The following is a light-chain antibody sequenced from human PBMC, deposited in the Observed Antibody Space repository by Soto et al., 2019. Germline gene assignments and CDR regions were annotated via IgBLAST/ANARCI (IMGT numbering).Light chain of an antibody. J-gene: IGKJ2*01. Sequence: DIVMTQSPDSLAVSLGERATINCKSSQSVLYSSNNKNYLAWYQQKPGQPPKLLIYWASTRESGVPDRFSGSGSGKDSTLTISSLQAEDVAVYYSQQYYSTPPYTFGQGTKLEIK. CDR2: WAS. V-gene: IGKV4-1*01. CDR1: QSVLYSSNNKNY. CDR3: QQYYSTPPYT.